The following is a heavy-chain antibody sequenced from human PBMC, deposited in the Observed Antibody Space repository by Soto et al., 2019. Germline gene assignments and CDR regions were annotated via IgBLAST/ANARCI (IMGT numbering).Heavy chain of an antibody. Sequence: EASVKVSCKASGYTFTSYAMHWVRQAPGQRLEWMGWINAGNGNTKYSQKFQGRVTITRDTSASTAYMELSSLRSEDTAVYYCARSAEFAYYDFWSGYSGLDYWGQGPLVTVSS. D-gene: IGHD3-3*01. V-gene: IGHV1-3*01. CDR3: ARSAEFAYYDFWSGYSGLDY. CDR1: GYTFTSYA. J-gene: IGHJ4*02. CDR2: INAGNGNT.